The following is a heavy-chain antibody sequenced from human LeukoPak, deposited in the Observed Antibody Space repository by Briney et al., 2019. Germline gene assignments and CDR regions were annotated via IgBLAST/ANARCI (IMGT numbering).Heavy chain of an antibody. Sequence: SETLSLTCTASGGSISSYYWSWIRQPPGKGLEWIGYIYYSGSTNYNPSLNSRLTISVDTSNNHFSLKQTSVTAADTAVYYCARGRYNWNYWGQGTLVTVSS. CDR2: IYYSGST. V-gene: IGHV4-59*01. CDR3: ARGRYNWNY. D-gene: IGHD1-20*01. J-gene: IGHJ4*02. CDR1: GGSISSYY.